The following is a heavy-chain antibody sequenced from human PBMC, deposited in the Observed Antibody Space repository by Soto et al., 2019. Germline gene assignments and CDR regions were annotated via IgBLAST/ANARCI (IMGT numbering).Heavy chain of an antibody. CDR2: ISSSSSYT. J-gene: IGHJ4*02. CDR1: GFTFSDYY. CDR3: AREPKAVAGQFDY. Sequence: GGSLRLSCAASGFTFSDYYMSWIRQAPGKGLEWLSYISSSSSYTNYADSVKGRFTISRDNAKNSLYLQMNSLRAEDTAVYYCAREPKAVAGQFDYWGQGTLVTVSS. V-gene: IGHV3-11*05. D-gene: IGHD6-19*01.